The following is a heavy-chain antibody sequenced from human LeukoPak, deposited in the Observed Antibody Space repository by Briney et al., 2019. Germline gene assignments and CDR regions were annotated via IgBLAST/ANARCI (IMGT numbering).Heavy chain of an antibody. CDR1: GGTFSSYA. V-gene: IGHV1-69*06. CDR2: IIPIFGTA. J-gene: IGHJ6*03. D-gene: IGHD1-1*01. Sequence: GASVKVSCKASGGTFSSYAISWVRQAPGQGLEWMGGIIPIFGTANYAQKFQGSVTITADKSTSTAYMELSSLRSEDAAVYYCARGGGVGTPAGYYYMDVWGKGTTVTVSS. CDR3: ARGGGVGTPAGYYYMDV.